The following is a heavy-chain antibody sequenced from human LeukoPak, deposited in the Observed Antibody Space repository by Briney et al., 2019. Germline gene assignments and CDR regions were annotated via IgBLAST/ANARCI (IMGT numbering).Heavy chain of an antibody. CDR1: GGSISSGTYY. Sequence: SETLSLACTVSGGSISSGTYYWSWIRKPAGKGLEWIGRIYNSGSTKYNPSLKSRVTMSVDTSKNQFSLKLSSVTAADTAVYYCARDTTVTKDAFDIWGQGTMVTVSS. J-gene: IGHJ3*02. D-gene: IGHD4-17*01. V-gene: IGHV4-61*02. CDR2: IYNSGST. CDR3: ARDTTVTKDAFDI.